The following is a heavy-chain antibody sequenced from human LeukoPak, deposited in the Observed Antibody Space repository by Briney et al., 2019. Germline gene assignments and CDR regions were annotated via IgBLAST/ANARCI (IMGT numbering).Heavy chain of an antibody. CDR1: GFIFSDYY. CDR2: ITHSGSAM. V-gene: IGHV3-11*04. Sequence: GGSLRLSCAASGFIFSDYYMGWIRQARGRGLECVSYITHSGSAMFYADSVKGRFTISRDNAKNSLYLQMNSLRADDTAVYYCARAGSSGWFNLGGSWFEPCGQGTVVTVSS. CDR3: ARAGSSGWFNLGGSWFEP. D-gene: IGHD6-19*01. J-gene: IGHJ5*02.